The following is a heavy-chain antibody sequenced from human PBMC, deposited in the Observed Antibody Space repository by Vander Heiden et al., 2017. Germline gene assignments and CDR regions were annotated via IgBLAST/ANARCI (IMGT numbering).Heavy chain of an antibody. CDR1: GFTFDDYA. D-gene: IGHD1-26*01. V-gene: IGHV3-9*01. J-gene: IGHJ5*02. Sequence: EVQLVESGGGLVQPGRSLRLSCAASGFTFDDYAMHWVRQAPGKGLEWVSGISWNSGSIGYADSVKGRFTISRDNAKNSLYLQMNSLRAEDTALYYCAKDIVDQPYRGDWFDPWGQGTLVTVSS. CDR2: ISWNSGSI. CDR3: AKDIVDQPYRGDWFDP.